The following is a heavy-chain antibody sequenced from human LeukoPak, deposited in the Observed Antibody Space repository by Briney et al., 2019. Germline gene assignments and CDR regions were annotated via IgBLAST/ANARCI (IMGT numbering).Heavy chain of an antibody. V-gene: IGHV1-2*04. Sequence: GASVKVSCKASGYTFTGYYMHWVRQAPGQGLEWMGWINPNSGGTNYVQKFRGWVTMTRDTSISTAYMERSRLRSDDTAVYYCARARYCSGGSCATFDYWGQGTLVTVSS. CDR3: ARARYCSGGSCATFDY. CDR2: INPNSGGT. D-gene: IGHD2-15*01. J-gene: IGHJ4*02. CDR1: GYTFTGYY.